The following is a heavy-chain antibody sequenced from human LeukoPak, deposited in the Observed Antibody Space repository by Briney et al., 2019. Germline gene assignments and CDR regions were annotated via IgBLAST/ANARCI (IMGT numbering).Heavy chain of an antibody. V-gene: IGHV1-69*13. CDR1: GGAFSSYA. CDR3: ARTGHSYGGPDFDY. CDR2: VIPISGTA. D-gene: IGHD5-18*01. Sequence: ASVTVSCKASGGAFSSYAISWVRQAPGQGLEWMGGVIPISGTANYAQRFQGRVTITADESTSTAYMQLSSLRSDDTAVYYCARTGHSYGGPDFDYWGQGTLVTVSS. J-gene: IGHJ4*02.